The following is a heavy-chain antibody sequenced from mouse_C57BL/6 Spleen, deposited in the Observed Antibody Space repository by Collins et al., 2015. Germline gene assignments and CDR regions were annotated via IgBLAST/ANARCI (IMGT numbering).Heavy chain of an antibody. J-gene: IGHJ2*01. Sequence: EVKLEESGGGLVQPGGSMKLSCVASGFTFSSYWMSWVRQSPEKGLEWVAEIRLKSDNYATHYAESVKEKFTISRDDSKSRLYLQMNSLRAEDTGIYYCTRGYYGYFDYWGQGTTLTVSS. CDR1: GFTFSSYW. CDR3: TRGYYGYFDY. CDR2: IRLKSDNYAT. V-gene: IGHV6-6*02. D-gene: IGHD1-1*01.